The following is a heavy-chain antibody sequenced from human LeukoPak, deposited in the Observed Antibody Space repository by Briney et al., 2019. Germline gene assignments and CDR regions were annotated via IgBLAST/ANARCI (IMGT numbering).Heavy chain of an antibody. J-gene: IGHJ6*02. Sequence: GGSLRLSCAASGFTFSSYAMSWVRQAPGKGLEWVSAISGSGGSTYYADSVKGRFTISRDNSKNTLYLQMNSLRAEDTAVYYCAKDLNSSSWPAVYYYYYYSMDVWGLGTTVTVSS. CDR2: ISGSGGST. V-gene: IGHV3-23*01. CDR1: GFTFSSYA. CDR3: AKDLNSSSWPAVYYYYYYSMDV. D-gene: IGHD6-13*01.